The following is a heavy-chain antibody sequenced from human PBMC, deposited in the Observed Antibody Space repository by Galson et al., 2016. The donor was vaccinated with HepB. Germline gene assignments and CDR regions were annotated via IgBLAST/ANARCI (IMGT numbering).Heavy chain of an antibody. CDR3: TTGPNCVGDCYSARYDP. D-gene: IGHD2-21*02. Sequence: SLRLSCAVSGFTFSNAWMSWVRQAPGKGLEWVGRIKSMTDGGTTDYAAPVKGRFTISRDESKNTVYLQMNSLKIEDTAVYYCTTGPNCVGDCYSARYDPWGQGTLVTVSS. CDR2: IKSMTDGGTT. CDR1: GFTFSNAW. V-gene: IGHV3-15*01. J-gene: IGHJ5*02.